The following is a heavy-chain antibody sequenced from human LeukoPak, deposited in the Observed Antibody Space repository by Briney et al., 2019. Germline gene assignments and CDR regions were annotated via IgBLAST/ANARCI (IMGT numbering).Heavy chain of an antibody. D-gene: IGHD6-19*01. V-gene: IGHV3-23*01. Sequence: GGSLRLSCAASGFTFSSYAMSWVRQAPGKGLEWVSAISGSGGSTYYADSVKGRFTISRDNSKNTLYLQMNSLRAEDTAVDYCAKVYSSGWSFDYWGQGTLVTVSS. CDR2: ISGSGGST. J-gene: IGHJ4*02. CDR3: AKVYSSGWSFDY. CDR1: GFTFSSYA.